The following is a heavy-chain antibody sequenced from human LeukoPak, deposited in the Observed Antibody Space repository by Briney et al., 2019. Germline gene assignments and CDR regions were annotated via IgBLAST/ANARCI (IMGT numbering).Heavy chain of an antibody. D-gene: IGHD3-3*01. Sequence: SETLSLTCTVSGGSISSGDYYWSWIRQPPGKGLEWNGYIYYSGSTYYNPSLKSRVTISVDTCKSQFSLKLSSVTAADTAVYYCARVRYYDFWSGYYPFDYWGQGTLVTVSS. CDR2: IYYSGST. CDR3: ARVRYYDFWSGYYPFDY. CDR1: GGSISSGDYY. J-gene: IGHJ4*02. V-gene: IGHV4-30-4*08.